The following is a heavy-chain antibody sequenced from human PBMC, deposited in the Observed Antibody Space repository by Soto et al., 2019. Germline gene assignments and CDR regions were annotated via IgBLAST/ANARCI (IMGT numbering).Heavy chain of an antibody. CDR3: ARSVFTATFPYFDY. Sequence: QVQLQESGPGLVKPSQTLSLTCTVSGGSISSGGYYWSWIRQHPGKVLEWIGYIYYSGNTYYNPSLKSRVTISVDTSKNQFSLKLRSVTAADTAVYYCARSVFTATFPYFDYWGQGTLVTVSS. D-gene: IGHD2-21*01. V-gene: IGHV4-31*03. CDR2: IYYSGNT. CDR1: GGSISSGGYY. J-gene: IGHJ4*02.